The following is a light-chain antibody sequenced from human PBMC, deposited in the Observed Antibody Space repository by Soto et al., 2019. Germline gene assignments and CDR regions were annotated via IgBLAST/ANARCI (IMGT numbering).Light chain of an antibody. CDR3: QQSYNTPT. Sequence: DIQMTQSPSSLSASVGDRVTITCRASQGIRNDLGWYQQKPGKAPKLLIYSASTLQSGVPSRFSGSGSGTDFTLTISSLQPEDFATYYCQQSYNTPTFGQGTRLEIK. CDR1: QGIRND. J-gene: IGKJ5*01. CDR2: SAS. V-gene: IGKV1-39*01.